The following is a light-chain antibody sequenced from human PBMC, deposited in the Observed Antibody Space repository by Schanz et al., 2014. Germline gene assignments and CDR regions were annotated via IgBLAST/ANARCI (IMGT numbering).Light chain of an antibody. J-gene: IGKJ1*01. Sequence: EIVMTQSPATLSVSPGERATLSCRASQSVDSNLAWYQEKPGQAPRLLIYGASTRANGIPARFSGSGSGTDFTLTISSLQSEDFAIYYCQQYNNWPRTFGQGTKVEIK. CDR2: GAS. CDR3: QQYNNWPRT. CDR1: QSVDSN. V-gene: IGKV3-15*01.